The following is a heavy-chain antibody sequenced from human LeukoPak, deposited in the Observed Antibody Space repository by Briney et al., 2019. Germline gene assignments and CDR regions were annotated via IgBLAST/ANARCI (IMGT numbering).Heavy chain of an antibody. J-gene: IGHJ4*02. V-gene: IGHV3-48*03. CDR2: IGSSGTTI. CDR1: GFPFSVYE. D-gene: IGHD6-19*01. Sequence: GGSLRLSCAVSGFPFSVYEMNWVGQAPGKGLEWVSNIGSSGTTIYYADSVRGRFSISRDNAKSSLYLQMNSLRVEDTAVYYCALLAVASDFDYWGQGALVTVSS. CDR3: ALLAVASDFDY.